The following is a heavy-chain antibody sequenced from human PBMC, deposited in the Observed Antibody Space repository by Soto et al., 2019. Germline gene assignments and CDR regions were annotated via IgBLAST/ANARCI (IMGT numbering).Heavy chain of an antibody. V-gene: IGHV3-11*06. D-gene: IGHD2-8*01. CDR3: AGARGPGNGAWFGP. CDR1: GFTFSDEY. Sequence: YLRLSCAASGFTFSDEYMSWVRQAPGRGLECVSYISPRSGYTKYADSVKGRFTISRDDSKNSLYLQMNSLRAEDTAVYYCAGARGPGNGAWFGPWGRGTLVTVSS. CDR2: ISPRSGYT. J-gene: IGHJ5*02.